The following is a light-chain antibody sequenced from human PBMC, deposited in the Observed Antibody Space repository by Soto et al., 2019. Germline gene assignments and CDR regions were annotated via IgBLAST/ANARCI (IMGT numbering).Light chain of an antibody. CDR2: KAS. Sequence: DIQMTQSPSTLSASVGERVTITCRASQSISSWLAWYQQKPGKAPKLLIYKASSLESGVPARFSGSGSGTEFTLTISSLQPDDFATYYCQQYNSYSRAFGGGTKVEIK. CDR1: QSISSW. CDR3: QQYNSYSRA. V-gene: IGKV1-5*03. J-gene: IGKJ4*01.